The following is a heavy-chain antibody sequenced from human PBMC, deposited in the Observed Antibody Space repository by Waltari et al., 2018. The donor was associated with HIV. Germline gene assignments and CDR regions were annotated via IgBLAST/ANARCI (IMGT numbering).Heavy chain of an antibody. CDR3: ARQDIVVVPDAFDI. CDR2: IYPGDSDT. D-gene: IGHD2-2*01. Sequence: EVQLVQSGAEVKKPGASLKISCKGSGYTFTSYWIGWVRQMHGKCLEWMGIIYPGDSDTTYSPSFQGQVTISADKSISTAYLQWSSLKASDTAMYYCARQDIVVVPDAFDIWGQGTMVTVSS. V-gene: IGHV5-51*01. CDR1: GYTFTSYW. J-gene: IGHJ3*02.